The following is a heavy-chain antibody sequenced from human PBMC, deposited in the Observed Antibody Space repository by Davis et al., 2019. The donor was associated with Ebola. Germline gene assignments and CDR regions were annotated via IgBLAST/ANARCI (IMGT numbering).Heavy chain of an antibody. J-gene: IGHJ4*02. Sequence: GESLKISCPASRFTFGDYAMSWVRQAPGKGLEWVGFIRSKAYGGTTEYAASVKGRFTISRDDSKSIAYLQMNSLKTEDTAVYYCTRDSGSYWGQGTVVTVSS. D-gene: IGHD1-26*01. V-gene: IGHV3-49*04. CDR3: TRDSGSY. CDR1: RFTFGDYA. CDR2: IRSKAYGGTT.